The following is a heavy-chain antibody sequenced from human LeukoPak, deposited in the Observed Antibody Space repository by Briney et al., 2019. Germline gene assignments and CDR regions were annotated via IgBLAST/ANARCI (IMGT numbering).Heavy chain of an antibody. CDR2: ISAYNGNT. D-gene: IGHD3-10*01. J-gene: IGHJ3*02. V-gene: IGHV1-18*01. Sequence: ASVKVSCKTSGYIFTNHGISWVRQAPGQGLEWMAWISAYNGNTNYAQKLQGRVTMTTDTSTSTAYMELRSLRSDDTAVYYCASRVSDYGSGSFESDAFDIWGQGTMVTVSS. CDR3: ASRVSDYGSGSFESDAFDI. CDR1: GYIFTNHG.